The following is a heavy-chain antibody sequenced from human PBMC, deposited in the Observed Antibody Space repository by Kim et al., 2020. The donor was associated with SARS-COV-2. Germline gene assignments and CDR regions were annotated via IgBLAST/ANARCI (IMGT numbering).Heavy chain of an antibody. V-gene: IGHV4-59*09. Sequence: YRGSHHRNPPLKSRVTIAVDTSKNQFSLVLSAVTAAYTAVYYCAGGFDYWGQGTLVTVSS. CDR2: YRGSH. CDR3: AGGFDY. J-gene: IGHJ4*02.